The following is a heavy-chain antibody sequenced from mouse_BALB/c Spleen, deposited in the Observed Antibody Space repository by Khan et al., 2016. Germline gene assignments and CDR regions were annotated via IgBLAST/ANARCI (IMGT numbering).Heavy chain of an antibody. CDR3: APLTGTFDY. J-gene: IGHJ2*01. V-gene: IGHV14-3*02. D-gene: IGHD4-1*01. Sequence: VQLQQPGAELVKPGASVKLSCTASGFHIKDTYMHWVRQRPEQGLEWIGRIDPANGHTQYDPKFLVKPTITADTSSNTAFLQLSGLTSEDSAVYYCAPLTGTFDYWGQGTALTVSS. CDR2: IDPANGHT. CDR1: GFHIKDTY.